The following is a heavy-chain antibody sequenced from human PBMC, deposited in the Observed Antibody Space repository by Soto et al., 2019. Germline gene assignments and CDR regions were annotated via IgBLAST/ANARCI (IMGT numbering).Heavy chain of an antibody. V-gene: IGHV4-34*01. J-gene: IGHJ4*02. CDR2: INHSGST. CDR1: GGSFSGYY. Sequence: ETLSLTCAVYGGSFSGYYWSWIRQPPGKGLEWIGEINHSGSTNYNPSLKSRVTISVDTSKNQFSLKLSSVTAADTAVYYCARGWGRIFDYWGQGTLVTVSS. D-gene: IGHD7-27*01. CDR3: ARGWGRIFDY.